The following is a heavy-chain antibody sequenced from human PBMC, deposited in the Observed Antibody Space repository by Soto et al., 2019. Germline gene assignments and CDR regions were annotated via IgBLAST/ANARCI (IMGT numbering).Heavy chain of an antibody. J-gene: IGHJ4*02. CDR2: FYYSGST. CDR1: GGSISSYY. V-gene: IGHV4-59*08. Sequence: SETLSLTCTVSGGSISSYYWSWIRQPPGEGLEWIGYFYYSGSTNYNPSLKSRVTISVDTSKNQFSLKLSSVTAADTAVYYCARRYGGTFDYWGQGTLVTVS. CDR3: ARRYGGTFDY. D-gene: IGHD2-15*01.